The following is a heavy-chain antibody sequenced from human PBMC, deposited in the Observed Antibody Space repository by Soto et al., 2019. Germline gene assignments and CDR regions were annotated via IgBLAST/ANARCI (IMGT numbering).Heavy chain of an antibody. D-gene: IGHD2-2*01. CDR3: ARHRVVPAANTLYYFDY. CDR2: IYYSGST. Sequence: PSETLSLTCTVSGGSISSSSYYWGWIRQPPGKGLEWIGSIYYSGSTYYNPSLKSRVTISVDTSKNQFSLKLSSVTAADTAVYYCARHRVVPAANTLYYFDYWGQGTLVTVSS. J-gene: IGHJ4*02. V-gene: IGHV4-39*01. CDR1: GGSISSSSYY.